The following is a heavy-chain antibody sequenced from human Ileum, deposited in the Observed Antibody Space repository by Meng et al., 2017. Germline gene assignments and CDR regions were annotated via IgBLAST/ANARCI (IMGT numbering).Heavy chain of an antibody. V-gene: IGHV3-15*01. Sequence: EWQVGGCGGGLFKPGGSLRLSCAATGFTFSSAWMNWVRQAPGKGLEWVARIKSKTESGATDYATPVKGRFSISRDDSKNTLYLQMNSLKTEDTAVYYCTTGKDYWGQGTLVTVSS. CDR2: IKSKTESGAT. J-gene: IGHJ4*02. CDR3: TTGKDY. CDR1: GFTFSSAW.